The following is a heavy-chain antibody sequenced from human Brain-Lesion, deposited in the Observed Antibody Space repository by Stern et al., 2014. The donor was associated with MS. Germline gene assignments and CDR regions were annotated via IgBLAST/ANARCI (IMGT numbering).Heavy chain of an antibody. CDR2: IFNSGST. D-gene: IGHD2-2*01. V-gene: IGHV4-61*02. J-gene: IGHJ6*02. CDR3: ARGRVVPGFQYYATDV. Sequence: VQLVESGPGLVKPSQTLSLSCTVSGGSISSGGYYWSWIRQPAGKGLEWIGRIFNSGSTSYNPSPQSRVTTSIDKPKNQFSLRLTSMTAADTAVYYCARGRVVPGFQYYATDVWGQGTTVIVSS. CDR1: GGSISSGGYY.